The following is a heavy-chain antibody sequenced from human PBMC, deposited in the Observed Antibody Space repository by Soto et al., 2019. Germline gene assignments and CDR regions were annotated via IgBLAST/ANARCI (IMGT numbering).Heavy chain of an antibody. CDR3: AREHPPLGIAAAGTGPFDY. CDR2: IIPIFGTA. J-gene: IGHJ4*02. V-gene: IGHV1-69*01. CDR1: GGTFSSYA. D-gene: IGHD6-13*01. Sequence: QVQLVQSGAEVKKPGSSVKVSRKASGGTFSSYAISWVRQAPGQGLEWMGGIIPIFGTANYAQKFQGRVTITADESTSTAYMELSSLRSEDTAVYYCAREHPPLGIAAAGTGPFDYWGQGTLVTVSS.